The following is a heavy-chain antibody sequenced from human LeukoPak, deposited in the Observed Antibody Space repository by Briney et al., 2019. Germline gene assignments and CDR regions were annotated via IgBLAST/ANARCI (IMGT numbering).Heavy chain of an antibody. CDR2: IYTSGST. CDR3: ARIIVSGYSYGELDY. D-gene: IGHD5-18*01. CDR1: GGSISSGSYY. Sequence: SETQSLTCTVSGGSISSGSYYWSWIRQPAGNGLEWIGRIYTSGSTNYNPSLKSRVTISVDTSKNQFSLKLSSVTAADTAVYYCARIIVSGYSYGELDYWGQGTLVTVSS. V-gene: IGHV4-61*02. J-gene: IGHJ4*02.